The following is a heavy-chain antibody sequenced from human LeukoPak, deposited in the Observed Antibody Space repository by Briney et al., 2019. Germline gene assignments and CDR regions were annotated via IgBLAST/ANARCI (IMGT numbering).Heavy chain of an antibody. D-gene: IGHD6-13*01. J-gene: IGHJ1*01. CDR3: ARERGSLVGAEYFQH. CDR1: GGSISSGDYY. CDR2: IYYSGST. V-gene: IGHV4-30-4*08. Sequence: PSQTLSLTCTVSGGSISSGDYYWSWIRQPPGKGLEWIGYIYYSGSTYYNPSLKSRVTISVDTSKNQFSLKLSSVTAADTAVYYCARERGSLVGAEYFQHWGQGTLVTVSS.